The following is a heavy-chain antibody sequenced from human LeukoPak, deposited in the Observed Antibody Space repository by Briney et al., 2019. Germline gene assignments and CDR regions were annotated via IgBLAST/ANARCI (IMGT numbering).Heavy chain of an antibody. CDR3: TRESGAFSPFGF. CDR1: GGSITTTNW. CDR2: VHLNGAT. D-gene: IGHD1-26*01. Sequence: SGTLSLTCAVSGGSITTTNWWSWVRQPPGKGLEWIGEVHLNGATNYNPSLESRFSMSIDKSNNHLSLEVTSVTAADTAMYYCTRESGAFSPFGFWGQGTLVTVPS. V-gene: IGHV4-4*02. J-gene: IGHJ4*02.